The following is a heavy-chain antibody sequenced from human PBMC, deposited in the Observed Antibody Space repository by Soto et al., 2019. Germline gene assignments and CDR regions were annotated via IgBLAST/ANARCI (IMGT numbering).Heavy chain of an antibody. CDR3: ARDGTVDIDRGGYDDYDMDV. CDR2: IFTSGSA. CDR1: GGSVGTGIHY. Sequence: SETLSLTCTVSGGSVGTGIHYWTWIRQPPGEGLEWIGNIFTSGSATSDPSLKTRVTISVDTSKNQFSLKLTSVTAADPAVYYCARDGTVDIDRGGYDDYDMDVWGQGTTVTVSS. D-gene: IGHD5-12*01. J-gene: IGHJ6*02. V-gene: IGHV4-61*01.